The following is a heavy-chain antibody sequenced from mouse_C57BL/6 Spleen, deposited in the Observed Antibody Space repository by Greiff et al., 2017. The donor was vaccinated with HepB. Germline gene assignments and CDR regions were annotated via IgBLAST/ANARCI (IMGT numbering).Heavy chain of an antibody. D-gene: IGHD1-1*01. V-gene: IGHV1-15*01. CDR1: GYTFTDYE. CDR2: IDPETGGT. Sequence: SGAELVRPGASVTLSCKASGYTFTDYEMHWVKQTPVHGLEWIGAIDPETGGTAYNQKFKGKAILTADKSSSTAYMELRSLTSEDSAVYYCTRYDYYGSSGDYWGQGTTLTVSS. J-gene: IGHJ2*01. CDR3: TRYDYYGSSGDY.